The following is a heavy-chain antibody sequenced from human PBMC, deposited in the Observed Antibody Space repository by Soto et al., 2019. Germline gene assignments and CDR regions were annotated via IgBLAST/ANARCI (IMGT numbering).Heavy chain of an antibody. J-gene: IGHJ4*02. CDR1: EFTSSDFG. Sequence: GLLLRHPCAAAEFTSSDFGMHRISKTPGKGPEWVADIRQDGNKKYYADSVKGRFTVSRDNSKNAVYLQMNSLRVEDTAVYYCATGDPPMYGATGHFDYWGQGSLVTVSS. D-gene: IGHD3-10*02. V-gene: IGHV3-33*03. CDR3: ATGDPPMYGATGHFDY. CDR2: IRQDGNKK.